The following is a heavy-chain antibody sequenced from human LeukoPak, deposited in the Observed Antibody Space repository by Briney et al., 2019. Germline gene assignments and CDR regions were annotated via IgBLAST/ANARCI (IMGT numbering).Heavy chain of an antibody. J-gene: IGHJ5*02. D-gene: IGHD2-2*02. CDR3: ARDRCSSTSCYRGANWFDP. CDR1: GGSISSYY. V-gene: IGHV4-59*01. CDR2: IYYSGST. Sequence: ASETLSLTCTVSGGSISSYYWSWIRQPPGKGLEWIGYIYYSGSTNYNPSLKSRVTISVDTSKNQFPLRLSSVTAADPAVYYCARDRCSSTSCYRGANWFDPWGQGTLVTVSS.